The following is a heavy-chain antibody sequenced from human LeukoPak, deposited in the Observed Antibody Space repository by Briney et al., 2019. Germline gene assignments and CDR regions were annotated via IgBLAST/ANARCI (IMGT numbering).Heavy chain of an antibody. D-gene: IGHD6-19*01. CDR1: GGSFSGYY. V-gene: IGHV4-34*03. J-gene: IGHJ4*02. CDR2: INHSGST. CDR3: QTIAVAGIAY. Sequence: SETLSLTCAVYGGSFSGYYWSWIRQPPGKGLEWIGEINHSGSTNYNPSLKSRVTISVDTSKNQFSLKLSSVTAADTAVYYCQTIAVAGIAYWGQGTLVTVSS.